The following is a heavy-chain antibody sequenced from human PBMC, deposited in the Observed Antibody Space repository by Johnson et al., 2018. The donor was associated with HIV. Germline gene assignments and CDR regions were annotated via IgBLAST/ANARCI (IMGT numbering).Heavy chain of an antibody. CDR3: AKDLGTGDDAFDI. D-gene: IGHD7-27*01. CDR2: ISSSGSTI. J-gene: IGHJ3*02. CDR1: GFTFDDYG. V-gene: IGHV3-48*01. Sequence: EVQLVESGGGVVRPGGSLRLSCAASGFTFDDYGMSWVRQAPGKGLEWVSYISSSGSTIYYADSVKGRFTISRDNSKNTLYLQMNSLRAEDTAVYYCAKDLGTGDDAFDIWGQGTMVTVSS.